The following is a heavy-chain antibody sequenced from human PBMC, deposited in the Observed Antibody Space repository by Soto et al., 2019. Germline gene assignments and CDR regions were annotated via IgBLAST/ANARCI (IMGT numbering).Heavy chain of an antibody. J-gene: IGHJ4*02. Sequence: QVQLVQSGAEVKKPGASVKVSCKASGYTFTRYGISWVRQAPGQGLEWMGWISAYNDNTKFGQKFQGRVTMTEDTSTDTAYMELSSLRSEDTAVYYCATGSRQQWLVPSYFDYWGQGTLVTVSS. CDR3: ATGSRQQWLVPSYFDY. V-gene: IGHV1-18*01. D-gene: IGHD6-19*01. CDR2: ISAYNDNT. CDR1: GYTFTRYG.